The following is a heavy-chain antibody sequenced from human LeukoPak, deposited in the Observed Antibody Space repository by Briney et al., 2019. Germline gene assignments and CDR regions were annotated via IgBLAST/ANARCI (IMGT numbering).Heavy chain of an antibody. CDR1: GGSISSYY. CDR2: IYYSGST. CDR3: AREAIHGSGSYFDC. J-gene: IGHJ4*02. Sequence: PSETLSRTCTVSGGSISSYYWSWIRQPPGKGLEWIGYIYYSGSTNYNPSLKSRVTISVDTSKIQFSLKLSSVTVADTAVYYCAREAIHGSGSYFDCWGQGTLVTVSS. V-gene: IGHV4-59*01. D-gene: IGHD3-10*01.